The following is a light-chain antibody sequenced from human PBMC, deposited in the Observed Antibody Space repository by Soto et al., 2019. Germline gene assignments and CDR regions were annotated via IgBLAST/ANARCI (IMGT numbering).Light chain of an antibody. J-gene: IGKJ4*01. CDR3: QQYNSN. CDR1: QSINNW. CDR2: DVS. V-gene: IGKV1-5*01. Sequence: IQMTQSPSTVSASVGDRVTITCRASQSINNWLAWYQQKPGKAPKLLIYDVSSLGSGVPSRFSGSGSGAEFTLPISSLQPDDFATYYCQQYNSNFGGGTRVEIK.